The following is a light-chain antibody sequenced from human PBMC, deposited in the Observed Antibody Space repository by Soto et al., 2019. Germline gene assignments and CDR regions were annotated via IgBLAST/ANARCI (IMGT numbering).Light chain of an antibody. CDR2: AAS. Sequence: DIQMTQSPSSVSASVGDRVTITCRASEDIGSWLAWFQQKPGKAPQLLIYAASTPQTGVPSRFSGSGSSTDFTLTINSLQAEDFASYHCQQAYSFPVTFGQGTRLDFK. J-gene: IGKJ5*01. CDR1: EDIGSW. V-gene: IGKV1-12*01. CDR3: QQAYSFPVT.